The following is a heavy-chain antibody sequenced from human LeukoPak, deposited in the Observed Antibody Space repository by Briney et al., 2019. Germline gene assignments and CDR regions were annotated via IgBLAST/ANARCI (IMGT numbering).Heavy chain of an antibody. D-gene: IGHD2-2*01. CDR1: GFTFSSYA. CDR2: ISGSGGST. CDR3: AKVKGGPYCSSTSCYVDY. V-gene: IGHV3-23*01. Sequence: GGSLRPSCAASGFTFSSYAMSWVRQAPGKGLEWVSAISGSGGSTYYADSVKGRFTISRDNSKNTLYLQMNSLRAEDTAVYYCAKVKGGPYCSSTSCYVDYWGQGTLVTVSS. J-gene: IGHJ4*02.